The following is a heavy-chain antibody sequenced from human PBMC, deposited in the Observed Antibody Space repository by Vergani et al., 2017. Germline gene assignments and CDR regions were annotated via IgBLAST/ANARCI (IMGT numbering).Heavy chain of an antibody. CDR3: AKDTTVTTDPNYYYGMDV. J-gene: IGHJ6*02. Sequence: EVQLVESGGGLVQPGRSLRLSCAASGFTFDDYAMHWVRQAPGKGLEWVSGISWNSGSTGYADSVKGRFTISRDNDKNSLYLQMNSLRAEDTALYYCAKDTTVTTDPNYYYGMDVWGQGTTVTVSS. CDR2: ISWNSGST. V-gene: IGHV3-9*01. D-gene: IGHD4-17*01. CDR1: GFTFDDYA.